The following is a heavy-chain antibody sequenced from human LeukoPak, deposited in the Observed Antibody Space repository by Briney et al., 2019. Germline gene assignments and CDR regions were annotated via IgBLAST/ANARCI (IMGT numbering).Heavy chain of an antibody. CDR3: AKDPGYSYGFNTGWFDP. J-gene: IGHJ5*02. D-gene: IGHD5-18*01. CDR2: ISGSGGST. V-gene: IGHV3-23*01. Sequence: GGSLRLSCAASGFTFSDYYMSWIRQAPGKGLEWVSAISGSGGSTYYADSVKGRFTISRDNSKNTLYLQMNSLRAEDTAVYYCAKDPGYSYGFNTGWFDPWGQGTLVTVSS. CDR1: GFTFSDYY.